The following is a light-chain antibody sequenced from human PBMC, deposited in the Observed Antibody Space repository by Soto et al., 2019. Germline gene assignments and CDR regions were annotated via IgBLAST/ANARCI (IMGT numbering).Light chain of an antibody. CDR2: KAS. CDR3: HQYNRYSWK. Sequence: DIQMTHSPSTLSASVVYRVTITFRSSRTIGDWLAWYQQKPGKAPKLLIYKASTLKSGVPSRFSGSGSGTEFTLTISSLQPDDFATYYCHQYNRYSWKFGQGTKVDIK. J-gene: IGKJ1*01. V-gene: IGKV1-5*03. CDR1: RTIGDW.